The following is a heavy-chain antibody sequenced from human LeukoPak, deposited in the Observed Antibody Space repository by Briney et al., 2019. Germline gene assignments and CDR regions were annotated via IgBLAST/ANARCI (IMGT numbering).Heavy chain of an antibody. D-gene: IGHD5-24*01. J-gene: IGHJ4*02. CDR2: ISSSGSTI. CDR1: GFTFSSYW. V-gene: IGHV3-48*04. Sequence: PGGSLRLSCAASGFTFSSYWMNWVRQAPGKGLEWVSYISSSGSTIYYADSVKGRFTISRDNAKNSLYLQMNSLRAEDTAVYYCAREIATEADYWGQGTLVTVSS. CDR3: AREIATEADY.